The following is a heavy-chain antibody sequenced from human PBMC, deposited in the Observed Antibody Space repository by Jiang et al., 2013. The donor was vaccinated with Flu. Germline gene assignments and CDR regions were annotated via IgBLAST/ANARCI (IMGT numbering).Heavy chain of an antibody. CDR2: ANPGATSV. J-gene: IGHJ4*02. Sequence: GAEVKKPGSSVKVSCKTSGYSFTTYPTYWLRQVAGRGLEWLGRANPGATSVRYSDDFVGRVTITWDISTTTTYMELTGLQLNDTAMYFCARALATAGAQFIYFDSWGQGTQVTVSS. V-gene: IGHV1-8*01. D-gene: IGHD6-13*01. CDR3: ARALATAGAQFIYFDS. CDR1: GYSFTTYP.